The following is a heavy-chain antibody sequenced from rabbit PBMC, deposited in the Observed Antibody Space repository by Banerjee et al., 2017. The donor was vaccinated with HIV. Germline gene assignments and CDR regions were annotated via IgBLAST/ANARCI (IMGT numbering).Heavy chain of an antibody. CDR2: IYTGSSGST. D-gene: IGHD4-1*01. J-gene: IGHJ4*01. V-gene: IGHV1S40*01. CDR3: ARDLAGVIGWNFNF. CDR1: GFSFSSSDY. Sequence: QSLEESGGDLVKPGASLTLTCTASGFSFSSSDYMCWVRQAPGKGLEWIACIYTGSSGSTYYASWAKGRFTISKTSSTTVTLQMTSLTAADTATYFCARDLAGVIGWNFNFWGPGTLVTVS.